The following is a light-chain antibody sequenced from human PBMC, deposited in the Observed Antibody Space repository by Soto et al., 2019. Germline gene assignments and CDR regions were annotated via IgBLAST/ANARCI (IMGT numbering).Light chain of an antibody. V-gene: IGLV2-23*02. CDR1: SGDVGSYNL. CDR2: EVS. J-gene: IGLJ1*01. CDR3: CSYAGSSTFSYV. Sequence: QSVLTQPASVSGSPGQSITISCTGTSGDVGSYNLVSWYQQHPGKAPKLMIYEVSKRPSGVSNRFSGSKSGNTASLTISGLQAEDEADYYCCSYAGSSTFSYVFGTGTKVTVL.